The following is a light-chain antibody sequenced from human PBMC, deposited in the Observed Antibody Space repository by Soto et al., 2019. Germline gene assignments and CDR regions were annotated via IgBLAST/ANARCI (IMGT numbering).Light chain of an antibody. CDR1: QSVSSSY. CDR3: QQHGSSPRT. J-gene: IGKJ1*01. V-gene: IGKV3-20*01. CDR2: GAS. Sequence: CTLSSYPGKRATLSCRASQSVSSSYLAWYEQIPGQAPRLLIYGASCRATGIPDGFSGSGSGTDFSLTIIRVEHDDFVVLYCQQHGSSPRTFGQG.